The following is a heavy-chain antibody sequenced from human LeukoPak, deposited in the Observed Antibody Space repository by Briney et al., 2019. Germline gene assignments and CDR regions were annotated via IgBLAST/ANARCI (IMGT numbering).Heavy chain of an antibody. V-gene: IGHV4-59*12. Sequence: SETLSLTCTVSGGSISSYYWSWIRQPPGKGLEWIGYIYYSGSTNYNPSLKSRVTISVDTSKNQFSLKLSSVTAADTALYYCARGYYGHFDFWGRGTLVTVSS. CDR3: ARGYYGHFDF. CDR2: IYYSGST. D-gene: IGHD3-3*01. CDR1: GGSISSYY. J-gene: IGHJ4*02.